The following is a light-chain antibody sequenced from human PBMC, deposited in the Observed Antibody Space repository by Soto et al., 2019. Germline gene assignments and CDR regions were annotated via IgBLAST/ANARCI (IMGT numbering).Light chain of an antibody. V-gene: IGKV1-39*01. CDR3: QQSLTSPWT. CDR2: VTS. Sequence: DIQMTQSPSSLSASVGDTVTITCRASETINKYLSWYQHKPGKAPNLLVYVTSILQSGVPSRFSGSGSGTNFTLTINTLQPEDFETYYCQQSLTSPWTFGQGTKVDI. J-gene: IGKJ1*01. CDR1: ETINKY.